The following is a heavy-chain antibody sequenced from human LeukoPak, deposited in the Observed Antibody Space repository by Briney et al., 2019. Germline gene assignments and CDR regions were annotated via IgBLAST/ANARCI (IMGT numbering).Heavy chain of an antibody. J-gene: IGHJ4*02. CDR1: GGSISSSSYY. D-gene: IGHD3-16*02. CDR3: ARPAESFGGVIVS. V-gene: IGHV4-39*01. Sequence: PSETLSLTCTVSGGSISSSSYYWGWIRQPPGKGLEWIGSIYYSGSTYYNPSLKSRVTISVDTSKNQFSLKLSSVTAADTAVYYCARPAESFGGVIVSWGQGTLVTVSS. CDR2: IYYSGST.